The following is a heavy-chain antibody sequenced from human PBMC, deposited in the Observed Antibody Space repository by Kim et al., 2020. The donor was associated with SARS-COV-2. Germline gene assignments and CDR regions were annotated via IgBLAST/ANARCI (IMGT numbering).Heavy chain of an antibody. CDR3: GKREAAAGTPFDY. J-gene: IGHJ4*02. D-gene: IGHD6-13*01. CDR1: GFTFSSYA. Sequence: GGSLRLSCAASGFTFSSYAMIWVRQAPGKGLEWVSTISVSGGTTFYADSVKGRFTVSRDNSENTLYLQINSLRADDTAVYYCGKREAAAGTPFDYWGQGTLVTVSS. V-gene: IGHV3-23*01. CDR2: ISVSGGTT.